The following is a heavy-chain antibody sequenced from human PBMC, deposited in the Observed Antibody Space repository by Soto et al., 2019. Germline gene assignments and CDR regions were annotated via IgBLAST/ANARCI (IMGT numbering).Heavy chain of an antibody. CDR3: ARLTAAENFDY. Sequence: ASVKVSCKASGYTFTSNSMHWVRQAPGQGLEWMGIINPSGGSTSYAQKFQGRVTMTRDTSTSTVYMELTSLGSEDTAVYYCARLTAAENFDYWGQGSLVTVYS. D-gene: IGHD6-13*01. V-gene: IGHV1-46*01. CDR2: INPSGGST. CDR1: GYTFTSNS. J-gene: IGHJ4*02.